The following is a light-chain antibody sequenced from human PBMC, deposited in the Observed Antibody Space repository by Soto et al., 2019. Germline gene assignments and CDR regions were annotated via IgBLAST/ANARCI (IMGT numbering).Light chain of an antibody. V-gene: IGKV3-15*01. CDR1: QSVSNN. J-gene: IGKJ1*01. Sequence: ETVVTQSPATLSVSPGERVTLSCRASQSVSNNYLAWYQQKPGQAPRLLIYGASTRATGIPARFSGSGSGTEFTLTISSLQSEDFAVYYCQQYNNWPTFGQGTKVDIK. CDR2: GAS. CDR3: QQYNNWPT.